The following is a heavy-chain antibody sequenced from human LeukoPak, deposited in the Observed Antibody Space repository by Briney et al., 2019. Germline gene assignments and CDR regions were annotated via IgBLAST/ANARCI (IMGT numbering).Heavy chain of an antibody. J-gene: IGHJ4*02. V-gene: IGHV4-34*01. Sequence: PSETLSLTCAVHGGSFSGSHWNWIRQSPEKGLEWIGEINDRGRTNYNPSLKSRVTLSVDTSKKQFSLTLKSVTAADTAVYYCARDPTTVVSLPYYLDFWGQGTLVTVSS. CDR1: GGSFSGSH. CDR3: ARDPTTVVSLPYYLDF. D-gene: IGHD4-23*01. CDR2: INDRGRT.